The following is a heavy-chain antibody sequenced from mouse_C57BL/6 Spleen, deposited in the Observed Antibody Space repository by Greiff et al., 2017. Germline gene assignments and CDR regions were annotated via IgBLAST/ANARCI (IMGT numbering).Heavy chain of an antibody. CDR1: GYTFTSYW. CDR3: ARSGGSSPYWYFDV. CDR2: IYPSDSET. D-gene: IGHD1-1*01. Sequence: VKLQQPGAELVRPGSSVKLSCKASGYTFTSYWMDWVKQRPGQGLEWIGNIYPSDSETHYTQKFQDKATLTVDKSSSTAYMQLSSLTSEDAAVYYGARSGGSSPYWYFDVWGKGTTVTVSS. V-gene: IGHV1-61*01. J-gene: IGHJ1*03.